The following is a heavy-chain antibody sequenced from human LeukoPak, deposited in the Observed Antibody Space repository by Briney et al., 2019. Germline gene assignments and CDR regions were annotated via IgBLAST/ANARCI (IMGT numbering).Heavy chain of an antibody. CDR2: IYTSGST. D-gene: IGHD3-10*02. V-gene: IGHV4-61*02. CDR3: ASCVRGVIGY. J-gene: IGHJ4*02. CDR1: GGSISSGSYY. Sequence: PAETLSLTCTVSGGSISSGSYYWSWIRQPAGKGLEWIGRIYTSGSTNYNPSLKSRVTISVDTSKNQFSLKLSSVTAADTAVYYCASCVRGVIGYWGQGTLVTVSS.